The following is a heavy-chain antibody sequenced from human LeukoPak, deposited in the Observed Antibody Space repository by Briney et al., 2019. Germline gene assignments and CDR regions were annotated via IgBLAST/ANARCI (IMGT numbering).Heavy chain of an antibody. V-gene: IGHV4-34*01. CDR3: ARGVAVAGTGQKYFQH. D-gene: IGHD6-19*01. Sequence: KPSETLSLTCAVYGGSFSGYYWSWIRQPPGKGLEWTGEINHSGSTNYNPSLKSRVTISVDTSKNQFSLKLSSVTAADTAVYYCARGVAVAGTGQKYFQHWGQGTLVTVSS. CDR2: INHSGST. CDR1: GGSFSGYY. J-gene: IGHJ1*01.